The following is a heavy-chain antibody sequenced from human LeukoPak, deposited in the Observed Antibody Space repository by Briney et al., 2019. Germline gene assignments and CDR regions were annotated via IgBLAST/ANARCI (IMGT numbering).Heavy chain of an antibody. CDR2: ISAYNGNT. V-gene: IGHV1-18*01. CDR3: ARARKGLWFGESKFPPQNDY. Sequence: PWASVKVSCKASGYTFTGYGISWVRQAPGQGLEWMGWISAYNGNTNYAQKLQGRVTMTTDTSTSTAYMELRSLRSDDTAVYYCARARKGLWFGESKFPPQNDYWGQGTLVTVSS. CDR1: GYTFTGYG. J-gene: IGHJ4*02. D-gene: IGHD3-10*01.